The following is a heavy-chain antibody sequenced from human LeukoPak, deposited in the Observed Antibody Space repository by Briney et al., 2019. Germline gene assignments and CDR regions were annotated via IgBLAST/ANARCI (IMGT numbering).Heavy chain of an antibody. CDR1: GYSISSGYY. Sequence: SETLSLTCAVSGYSISSGYYWGWIRQPPGKGLEWIGSIYHSGSTYYNPSLKSRATISVDTSKNQFSLKLSSVTAADTAVYYCAASVVVPAAMIRFDPWGQGTLVTVSS. CDR2: IYHSGST. J-gene: IGHJ5*02. D-gene: IGHD2-2*01. CDR3: AASVVVPAAMIRFDP. V-gene: IGHV4-38-2*01.